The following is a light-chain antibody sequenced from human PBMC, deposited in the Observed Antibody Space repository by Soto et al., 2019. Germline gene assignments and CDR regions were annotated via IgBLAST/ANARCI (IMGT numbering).Light chain of an antibody. CDR2: LAS. CDR3: QQYGSYSRT. J-gene: IGKJ1*01. CDR1: QSISTS. Sequence: LQMTQSPCTVTALVADRVTISCRASQSISTSLAWYQQKPGKAPKLLIYLASSLESGVPARFSGSGSATDFTLSISSLQPDYFATYYCQQYGSYSRTFGQGTKVDIK. V-gene: IGKV1-5*03.